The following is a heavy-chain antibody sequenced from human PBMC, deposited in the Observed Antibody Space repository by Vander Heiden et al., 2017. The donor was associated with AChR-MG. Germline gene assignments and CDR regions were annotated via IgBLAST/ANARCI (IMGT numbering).Heavy chain of an antibody. Sequence: EVQLVESGGGLVQPGRSLRLSCAASGFTFDDSALHWVRQAPGKGLEWVSGISWNSGSIGYADSVKGRFTISRDNAKNSLYLQMNSLRAEDTALYYCAKDMGFSGSYRFDYWGQGTLVTVSS. V-gene: IGHV3-9*01. CDR1: GFTFDDSA. D-gene: IGHD1-26*01. CDR2: ISWNSGSI. CDR3: AKDMGFSGSYRFDY. J-gene: IGHJ4*02.